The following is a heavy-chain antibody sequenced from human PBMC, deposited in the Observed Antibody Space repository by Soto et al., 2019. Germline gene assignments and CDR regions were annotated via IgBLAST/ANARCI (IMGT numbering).Heavy chain of an antibody. J-gene: IGHJ4*02. CDR2: INPSGGST. D-gene: IGHD5-18*01. V-gene: IGHV1-46*01. CDR1: GDRFTSCY. CDR3: ARGSVGIQPWAHTWFDY. Sequence: ASVTVCWAASGDRFTSCYMHWVRQAPRQGLEWMGIINPSGGSTSYAQKFQGRVTMTRDTSTSTVYMELISLRSEDTAVYYCARGSVGIQPWAHTWFDYWGQGTLVTVSS.